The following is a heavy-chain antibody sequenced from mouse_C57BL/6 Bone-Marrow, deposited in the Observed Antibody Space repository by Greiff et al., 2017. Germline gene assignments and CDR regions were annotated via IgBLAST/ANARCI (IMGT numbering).Heavy chain of an antibody. D-gene: IGHD3-2*02. CDR2: INYDGSST. V-gene: IGHV5-16*01. J-gene: IGHJ4*01. CDR1: GFTFSDYY. Sequence: EVQLQESEGGLVQPGSSMKLSCTASGFTFSDYYMAWVRQVPEKGLEWVANINYDGSSTYYLDSLKSRFIISRDNAKNILYLQMSSLKSEDTATYYCARDRGSSGSRYAMDYWGQGTSVTVSS. CDR3: ARDRGSSGSRYAMDY.